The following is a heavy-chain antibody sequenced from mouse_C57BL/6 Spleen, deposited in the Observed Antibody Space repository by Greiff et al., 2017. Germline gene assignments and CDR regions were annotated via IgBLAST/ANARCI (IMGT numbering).Heavy chain of an antibody. V-gene: IGHV1-80*01. J-gene: IGHJ2*01. CDR3: AREGGMVKPYYFDY. D-gene: IGHD2-2*01. CDR2: IYPGDGDT. Sequence: VQLVESGAELVKPGASVKISCKASGYAFSSYWMNWVKQRPGKGLERIGQIYPGDGDTNYNGKFKGKATLTADKSSSTAYMQLSSLTSEDSAVYFCAREGGMVKPYYFDYGGQGTTLTVSS. CDR1: GYAFSSYW.